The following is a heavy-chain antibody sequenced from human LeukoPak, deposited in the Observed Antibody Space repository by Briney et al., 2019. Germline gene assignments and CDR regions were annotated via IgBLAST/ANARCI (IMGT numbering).Heavy chain of an antibody. D-gene: IGHD3-3*01. CDR3: ARIVFAAFDY. J-gene: IGHJ4*02. V-gene: IGHV4-34*01. CDR2: INHSGST. CDR1: GGSFSGYY. Sequence: PSETLSLTCAVYGGSFSGYYWSWIRQPPGKGLEWIGEINHSGSTNYNPSLKSRVTISVDTSKNQFSLKLSSVTAADTAVYYCARIVFAAFDYWGQGTLVTVSS.